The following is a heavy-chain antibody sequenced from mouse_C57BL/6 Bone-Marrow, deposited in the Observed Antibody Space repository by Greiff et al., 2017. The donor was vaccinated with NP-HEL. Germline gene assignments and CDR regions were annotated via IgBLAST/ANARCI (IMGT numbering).Heavy chain of an antibody. CDR3: ARGCGSSLCYFDY. CDR2: IDPSDSYT. CDR1: GYTFTSYW. J-gene: IGHJ2*01. V-gene: IGHV1-50*01. D-gene: IGHD1-1*01. Sequence: VQLQQPGAELVKPGASVKLSCKASGYTFTSYWMQWVKQRPGQGLEWIGEIDPSDSYTNYNQKFKGKATLTVDTSSSTAYMQLSSLTSEDSAVYYCARGCGSSLCYFDYWGKGTTLTVSS.